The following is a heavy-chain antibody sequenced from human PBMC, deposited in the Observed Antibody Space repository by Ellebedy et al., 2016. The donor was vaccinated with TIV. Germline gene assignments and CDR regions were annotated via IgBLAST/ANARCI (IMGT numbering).Heavy chain of an antibody. J-gene: IGHJ3*02. CDR3: AKDGSKCGDDCHFLGPDAFDI. V-gene: IGHV3-23*01. CDR2: ISGSGGTT. CDR1: GFTFSSYA. D-gene: IGHD2-21*01. Sequence: GESLKISCAASGFTFSSYAMSWVRQAPGKGLEWVSVISGSGGTTYDADSVKGRFTISRDNSKNTLYLQMNSLRAEDTAVYFCAKDGSKCGDDCHFLGPDAFDIWGQGTMVSVSS.